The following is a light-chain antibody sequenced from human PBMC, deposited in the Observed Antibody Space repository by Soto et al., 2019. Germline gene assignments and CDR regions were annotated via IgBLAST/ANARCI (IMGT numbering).Light chain of an antibody. Sequence: IVLTQSPGTLSLSPGERATLSCRASQSVTTQLAWYQQKPGQAPRLIIHGVSNRATGIPARFSGSGSGTDFTLTISSLEPEDFAVYYCQQRSNWPPAFGQGTRLEI. CDR3: QQRSNWPPA. J-gene: IGKJ5*01. CDR2: GVS. V-gene: IGKV3-11*01. CDR1: QSVTTQ.